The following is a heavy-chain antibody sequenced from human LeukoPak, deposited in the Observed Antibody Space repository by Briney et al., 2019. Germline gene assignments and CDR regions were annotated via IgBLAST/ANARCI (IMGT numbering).Heavy chain of an antibody. J-gene: IGHJ4*02. D-gene: IGHD6-13*01. Sequence: SETLSLTCAVSGGSISNDKWWSWVRQSPVKGLEWIGEMYHSGSTNYNPSLKGRVTISVDKSNNQFSLKLISVTAADTAMYYCATGTSWYYYYWGQGTLVTVSS. CDR3: ATGTSWYYYY. CDR1: GGSISNDKW. CDR2: MYHSGST. V-gene: IGHV4-4*02.